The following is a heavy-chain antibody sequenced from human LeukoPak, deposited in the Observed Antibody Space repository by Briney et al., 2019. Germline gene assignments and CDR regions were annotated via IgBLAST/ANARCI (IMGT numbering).Heavy chain of an antibody. Sequence: SETLSLTCAVYGGSFSGYYWSWIRQPPGKGLEWIGEINHSGSTNYNPSLKSRVTISVDTSKNQFSLKLSSVTAADTAVYYCARDGVRPYRGAGVVVLGLWGQGTLVTVPS. CDR2: INHSGST. V-gene: IGHV4-34*01. CDR1: GGSFSGYY. D-gene: IGHD3-22*01. J-gene: IGHJ4*02. CDR3: ARDGVRPYRGAGVVVLGL.